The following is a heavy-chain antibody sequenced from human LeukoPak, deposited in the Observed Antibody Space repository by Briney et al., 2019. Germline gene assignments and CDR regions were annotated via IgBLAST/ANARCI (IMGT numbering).Heavy chain of an antibody. J-gene: IGHJ3*02. CDR2: TYYRSKWYN. D-gene: IGHD3/OR15-3a*01. V-gene: IGHV6-1*01. Sequence: SQTLSLTCAISGDSVSSNSAAWNWIRQSPSRGLEWLGRTYYRSKWYNDYAVSVKSRITINPDTSKNQFSLQLNSVTPEDTAVYCARGGLISLANTPLGAFDIWGQGTMVSVSS. CDR3: ARGGLISLANTPLGAFDI. CDR1: GDSVSSNSAA.